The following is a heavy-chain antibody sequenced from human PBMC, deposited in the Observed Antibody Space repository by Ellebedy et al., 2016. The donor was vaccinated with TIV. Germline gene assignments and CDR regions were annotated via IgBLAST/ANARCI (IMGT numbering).Heavy chain of an antibody. CDR2: INSDGSST. V-gene: IGHV3-74*01. CDR3: AKGGGGKYYYDSSGDFDY. D-gene: IGHD3-22*01. Sequence: GGSLRLSCAASGFTFSDYYMSWIRQAPGKGLVWVSRINSDGSSTRYADSVKGRFTISRDNAKNTLYLQMNSLRAEDTAVYYCAKGGGGKYYYDSSGDFDYWGQGTLVTVSS. CDR1: GFTFSDYY. J-gene: IGHJ4*02.